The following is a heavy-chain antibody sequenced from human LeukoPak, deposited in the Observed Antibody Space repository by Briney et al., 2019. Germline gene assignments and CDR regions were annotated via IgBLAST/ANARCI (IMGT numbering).Heavy chain of an antibody. CDR3: ARDSRDHGDI. V-gene: IGHV4-34*01. Sequence: SETLSLTCAVYGGSFSGYYWSWIRQPPGKGLEWIGEINHSGSTNYNPSLKSRVTISVDTSKNRFSLKLSSVTAADTAVYYCARDSRDHGDIWGQGTMVTVSS. D-gene: IGHD1-14*01. J-gene: IGHJ3*02. CDR1: GGSFSGYY. CDR2: INHSGST.